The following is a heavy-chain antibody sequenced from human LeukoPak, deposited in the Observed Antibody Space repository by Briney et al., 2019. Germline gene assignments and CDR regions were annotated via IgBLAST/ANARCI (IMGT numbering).Heavy chain of an antibody. D-gene: IGHD5-24*01. Sequence: PSETLSLTCTVSGGSISSSSYYWGWIRQPPGKGLEWIGSIYYSGSTYYNPSLKSRVTISVDTSKNQFSLKLSSVTAADTAVYYCARDRVEMATMWYYYYGMDVWGQGTTVTVSS. V-gene: IGHV4-39*07. J-gene: IGHJ6*02. CDR3: ARDRVEMATMWYYYYGMDV. CDR2: IYYSGST. CDR1: GGSISSSSYY.